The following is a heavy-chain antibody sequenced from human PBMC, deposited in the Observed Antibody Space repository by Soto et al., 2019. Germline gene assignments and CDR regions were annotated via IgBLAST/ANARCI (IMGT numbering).Heavy chain of an antibody. CDR3: ASKVDTALGD. CDR2: IYHSGST. J-gene: IGHJ4*02. V-gene: IGHV4-4*02. D-gene: IGHD5-18*01. Sequence: QVQLQESGPGLVKPSGTLSLTCAVSGGSISRSNWWTWVRQPPGKGLERIGEIYHSGSTNYNQSLKSRVSFSVDKAKSHVSLRLTSVTAADTAVYYCASKVDTALGDWGQGILVTVSS. CDR1: GGSISRSNW.